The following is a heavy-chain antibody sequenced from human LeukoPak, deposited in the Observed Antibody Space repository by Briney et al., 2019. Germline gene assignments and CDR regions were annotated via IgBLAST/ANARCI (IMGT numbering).Heavy chain of an antibody. CDR3: ARGSGWPLGGAFDY. D-gene: IGHD6-19*01. Sequence: GESLKISCQGSGYSFISYWIGWVRQVPGKGLEWMGIIYPGDSDTRYSPSFQGQVTISADKSVTSAYLQWSSLKASDTAMYYCARGSGWPLGGAFDYWGQGTLVTVSS. J-gene: IGHJ4*02. CDR2: IYPGDSDT. V-gene: IGHV5-51*01. CDR1: GYSFISYW.